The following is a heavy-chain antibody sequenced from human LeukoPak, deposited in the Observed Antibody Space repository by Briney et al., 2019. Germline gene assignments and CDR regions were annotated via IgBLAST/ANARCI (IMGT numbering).Heavy chain of an antibody. V-gene: IGHV1-18*01. CDR3: ARGRPTCSGGSCYLGGYYYYMDV. CDR2: ISAYNGNT. Sequence: ASVKVSCKASGYTFTIYGISWVRQAPGQGLEWMGWISAYNGNTNYAQKLQGRVTMTTDTSTSTAYMELRSLRSDDTAVYYCARGRPTCSGGSCYLGGYYYYMDVWGKGTTVTISS. J-gene: IGHJ6*03. D-gene: IGHD2-15*01. CDR1: GYTFTIYG.